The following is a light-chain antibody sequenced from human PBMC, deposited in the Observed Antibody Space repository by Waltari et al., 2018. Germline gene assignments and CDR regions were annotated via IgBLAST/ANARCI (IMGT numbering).Light chain of an antibody. CDR2: DVS. CDR1: QIVSTY. V-gene: IGKV3-11*01. CDR3: QQYSSYSWT. J-gene: IGKJ1*01. Sequence: EIVLTQSPATLSLSPGERAILSCRASQIVSTYLAWYQHRPGQAPRLLIHDVSNRATGIPARFSGSGSGTDFTLTISSLEPDDFATYYCQQYSSYSWTFGQGTKVEIK.